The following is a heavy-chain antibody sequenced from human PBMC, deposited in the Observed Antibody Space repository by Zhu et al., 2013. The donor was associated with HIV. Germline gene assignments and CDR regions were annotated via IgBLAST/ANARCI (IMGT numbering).Heavy chain of an antibody. J-gene: IGHJ5*02. V-gene: IGHV1-2*02. Sequence: QVQLVQSGAEVKKPGSSVKVSCKASGGTFSSYAINWVRQAPGQGLEWMGWINPNSGGTNYAQRFQGRVTMTRDTSTSTVYMELSSLRSEDTAVYYCARGPPIAATGNRGWFDPGAREPWSPSPQ. CDR1: GGTFSSYA. D-gene: IGHD6-13*01. CDR3: ARGPPIAATGNRGWFDP. CDR2: INPNSGGT.